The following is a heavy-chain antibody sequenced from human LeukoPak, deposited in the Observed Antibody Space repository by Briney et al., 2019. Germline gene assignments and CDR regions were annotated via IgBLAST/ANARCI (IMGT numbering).Heavy chain of an antibody. CDR3: AREGRAIAATDY. J-gene: IGHJ4*02. D-gene: IGHD6-13*01. CDR1: GFTFSSYW. CDR2: INHSGST. V-gene: IGHV4-4*02. Sequence: GSLRLSCAASGFTFSSYWMTWVRQAPGKGLEWIGEINHSGSTNYNPSLKSRVTISVDRSKNQFPLKLSSVTAADTAVYYCAREGRAIAATDYWGQGTLVTVSS.